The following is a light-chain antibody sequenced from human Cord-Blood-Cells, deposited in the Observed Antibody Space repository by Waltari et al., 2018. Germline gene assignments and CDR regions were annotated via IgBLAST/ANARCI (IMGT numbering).Light chain of an antibody. CDR2: DVS. Sequence: QSALTQPASVSGSPGQSITISCTGTSSAVGGYNSVSWYQQHPGKAPKLMIYDVSKRPSGVSNRFSGSKSGNTASLTISGLQAEDEADYYCSSYTSSSTSWVFGGGTKLTVL. J-gene: IGLJ3*02. CDR1: SSAVGGYNS. CDR3: SSYTSSSTSWV. V-gene: IGLV2-14*01.